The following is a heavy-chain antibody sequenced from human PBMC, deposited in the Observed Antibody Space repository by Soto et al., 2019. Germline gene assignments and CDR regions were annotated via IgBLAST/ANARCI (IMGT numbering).Heavy chain of an antibody. Sequence: SETLSLTCAVYCGSFSAYYWSWIRQPPGKGLEWIGEINHSGDTNYNPSLKSRVTISLDTTKNQFSLRRSSVTAADTAVYYCARCSPKYDYVRGNYRTTYYPDYWAQGTLVTVSP. CDR3: ARCSPKYDYVRGNYRTTYYPDY. CDR2: INHSGDT. CDR1: CGSFSAYY. J-gene: IGHJ4*02. V-gene: IGHV4-34*01. D-gene: IGHD3-16*02.